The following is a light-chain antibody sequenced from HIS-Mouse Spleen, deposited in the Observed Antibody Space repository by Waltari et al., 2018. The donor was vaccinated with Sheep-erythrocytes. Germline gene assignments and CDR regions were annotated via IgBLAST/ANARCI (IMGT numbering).Light chain of an antibody. CDR3: RQLNSYPPA. CDR1: QGISSY. V-gene: IGKV1-9*01. CDR2: AAS. J-gene: IGKJ3*01. Sequence: DIQLTQSPSFLSASVGDRVTITCRASQGISSYLAWYQQKPGKAPKLLIYAASTLQSGVPSRFSGSGSGTEFTLTIISLQPEDFATYYCRQLNSYPPAFGPGTKVDIK.